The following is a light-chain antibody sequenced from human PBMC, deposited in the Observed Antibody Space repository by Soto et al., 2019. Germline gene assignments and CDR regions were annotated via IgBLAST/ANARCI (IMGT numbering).Light chain of an antibody. Sequence: QSVQTRAASASGTPGQRVTISCSTSSSNLGDNTVNWYQHVPGTAPKLLIYSYDQRPSEVPDRFSGSKSGTSASLAISGLQSEDEADYYCAAWDASLDGYVFGTGTKVTVL. CDR1: SSNLGDNT. CDR3: AAWDASLDGYV. J-gene: IGLJ1*01. V-gene: IGLV1-44*01. CDR2: SYD.